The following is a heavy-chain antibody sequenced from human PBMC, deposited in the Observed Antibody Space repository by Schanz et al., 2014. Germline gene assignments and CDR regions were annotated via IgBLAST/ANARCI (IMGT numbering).Heavy chain of an antibody. CDR3: AKVDRTRYYAMDV. V-gene: IGHV1-18*01. D-gene: IGHD3-9*01. Sequence: QLMQSGSEVRKPGASVKVSCKASGYIFGSHGMTWVRQAPGQGPELMGWINAHTGNTQYAQKCQGRVTMTRDTSTSTVYMELSSLRSEDTAVYYCAKVDRTRYYAMDVWGQGTTVTVSS. J-gene: IGHJ6*02. CDR1: GYIFGSHG. CDR2: INAHTGNT.